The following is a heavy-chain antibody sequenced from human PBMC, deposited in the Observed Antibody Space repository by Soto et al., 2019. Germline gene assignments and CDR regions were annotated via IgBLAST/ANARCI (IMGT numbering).Heavy chain of an antibody. CDR1: GGTFSSYA. D-gene: IGHD3-10*01. V-gene: IGHV1-69*06. CDR2: IIPIFGTA. J-gene: IGHJ6*02. Sequence: GASVKVSCKASGGTFSSYAISWVRQAPGQGLEWMGGIIPIFGTANYAQKFQCRVTITADKSTSTAYMELSSLRSEDTAVYYCARDGAGSYYYYYYGMAVWVPVATVKVSS. CDR3: ARDGAGSYYYYYYGMAV.